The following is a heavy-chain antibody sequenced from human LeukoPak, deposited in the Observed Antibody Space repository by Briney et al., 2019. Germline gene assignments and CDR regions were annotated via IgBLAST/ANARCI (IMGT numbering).Heavy chain of an antibody. J-gene: IGHJ4*02. CDR2: IYHSGST. D-gene: IGHD3-10*01. CDR3: ARQTGSGLFSLP. Sequence: SETLSLTCTVSGYSISSGYYWGWIRQPPGKGLEWIGSIYHSGSTYYNPSLKSRVTISVDTSKNQFSLKLSSVTAADTAVYYCARQTGSGLFSLPGGQGTLVTVSS. V-gene: IGHV4-38-2*02. CDR1: GYSISSGYY.